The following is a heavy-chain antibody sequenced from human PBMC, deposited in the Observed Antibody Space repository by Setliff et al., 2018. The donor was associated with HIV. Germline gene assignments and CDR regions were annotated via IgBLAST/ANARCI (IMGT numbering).Heavy chain of an antibody. J-gene: IGHJ4*02. V-gene: IGHV4-39*07. CDR2: ILYNEIT. CDR1: GGSFSRSQSY. CDR3: ARGRRRIAAAGRGGFDY. D-gene: IGHD6-13*01. Sequence: PSETLSLTCAVSGGSFSRSQSYWGWIRQPPGKGLEWLGNILYNEITFYNPSLKSRVTILEDTSRNQFSLRLSSVTAADTAIYYCARGRRRIAAAGRGGFDYWGQGTLVTVSS.